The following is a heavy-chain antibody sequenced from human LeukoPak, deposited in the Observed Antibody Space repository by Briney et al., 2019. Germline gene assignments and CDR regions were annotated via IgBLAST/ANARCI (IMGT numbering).Heavy chain of an antibody. Sequence: KPSETLSLTCTVSGGSISSYYWSWIRQPPGKGLEWIGYIYHSGSTKYNPSLKSRVTISVDTSKNQFSLKLSSVTAADTAVYYCARRRNYGSGSYYKWGTNWFDPWGQGTLVTVSS. CDR1: GGSISSYY. CDR3: ARRRNYGSGSYYKWGTNWFDP. D-gene: IGHD3-10*01. V-gene: IGHV4-59*12. CDR2: IYHSGST. J-gene: IGHJ5*02.